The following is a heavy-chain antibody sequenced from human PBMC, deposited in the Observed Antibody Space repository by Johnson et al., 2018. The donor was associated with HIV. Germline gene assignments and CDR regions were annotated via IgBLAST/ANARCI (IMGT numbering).Heavy chain of an antibody. CDR2: IRYDGSNK. D-gene: IGHD5-18*01. J-gene: IGHJ3*02. CDR1: GLSFSSYG. CDR3: AKGRSPRIQLRTWAFDI. V-gene: IGHV3-30*02. Sequence: QVQLVESGGGVVQPGRSLRLSCAASGLSFSSYGMEWVRQAPGKGLEWVAFIRYDGSNKYYADSVKGRFTISRDNSKNTLYLQMNSLRAEDTAVYYCAKGRSPRIQLRTWAFDIWGQGTMVIVSS.